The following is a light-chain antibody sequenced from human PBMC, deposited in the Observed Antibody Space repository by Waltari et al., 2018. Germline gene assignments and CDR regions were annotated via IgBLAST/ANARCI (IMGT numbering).Light chain of an antibody. V-gene: IGKV3-20*01. J-gene: IGKJ2*01. Sequence: EIVLTQSPCTLSLSPGERATLSCRASQSVSSSYLAWYQQKPGQAPRLLIHGASSRATGIPDRFSGSGSGTDFTLTISRLEPEDCAVYYCQQYGRSWNTFGQGTKLEIK. CDR2: GAS. CDR1: QSVSSSY. CDR3: QQYGRSWNT.